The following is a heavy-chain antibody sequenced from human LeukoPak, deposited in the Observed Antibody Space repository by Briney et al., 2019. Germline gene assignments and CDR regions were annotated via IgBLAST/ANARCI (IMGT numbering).Heavy chain of an antibody. Sequence: GASVKVSCKASGYTFTGYYMHWVRQAPGQGLEWMGWINPNSGGTNYAQKLQGRVTMTRDTSISTAYMALSRLRCDDTAVYYCARDGCSGWCSGYDYWGQGTLVTVSS. CDR2: INPNSGGT. V-gene: IGHV1-2*02. CDR1: GYTFTGYY. D-gene: IGHD6-19*01. CDR3: ARDGCSGWCSGYDY. J-gene: IGHJ4*02.